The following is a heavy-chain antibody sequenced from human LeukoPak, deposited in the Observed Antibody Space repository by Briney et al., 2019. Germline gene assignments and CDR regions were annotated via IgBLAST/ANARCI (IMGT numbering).Heavy chain of an antibody. V-gene: IGHV4-4*07. CDR2: IYTSGST. Sequence: SETLSLTCTVSGGSISRYYWSWIRQPAGKGLEWIGRIYTSGSTNYHPPLKSRVTMSVDASKNQFSLKLSSVTAADTAVYYCARDSTRGVHGFDPWGQGTLVTVSS. J-gene: IGHJ5*02. D-gene: IGHD3-10*01. CDR1: GGSISRYY. CDR3: ARDSTRGVHGFDP.